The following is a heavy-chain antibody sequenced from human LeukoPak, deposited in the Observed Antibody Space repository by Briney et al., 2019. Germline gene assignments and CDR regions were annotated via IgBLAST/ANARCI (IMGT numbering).Heavy chain of an antibody. D-gene: IGHD3-3*01. J-gene: IGHJ4*02. CDR1: GGSISSGGYY. Sequence: SQTLSLTCTVSGGSISSGGYYWSWIRQPPGKGLEWIGYIYHSGSTYYNPSLKSGVTISVDRSKNQFSLKLSSVTAADTAVYYCARGGGGGKSIFEREYYFDYWGQGTLVTVSS. CDR3: ARGGGGGKSIFEREYYFDY. V-gene: IGHV4-30-2*01. CDR2: IYHSGST.